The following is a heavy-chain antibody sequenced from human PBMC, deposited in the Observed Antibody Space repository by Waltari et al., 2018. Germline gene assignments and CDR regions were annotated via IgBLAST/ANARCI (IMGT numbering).Heavy chain of an antibody. CDR1: GFTFSSYG. CDR2: IWYDGSNK. J-gene: IGHJ4*02. Sequence: QVQLVESGGGVVQPGRSLRLSCAASGFTFSSYGMHWVRQAPGKGLEWVAVIWYDGSNKYYADPVKGRFTISRDNSRNTLYLQMNSLRAEDTAVYYCAKDSGPLYYYDSSGYIDYWGQGTLVTVSS. V-gene: IGHV3-33*06. D-gene: IGHD3-22*01. CDR3: AKDSGPLYYYDSSGYIDY.